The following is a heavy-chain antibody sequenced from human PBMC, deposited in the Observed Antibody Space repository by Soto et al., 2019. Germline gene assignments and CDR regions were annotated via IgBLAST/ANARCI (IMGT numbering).Heavy chain of an antibody. D-gene: IGHD2-15*01. J-gene: IGHJ4*02. CDR3: ARDSGHRDCSGGSCYSDY. CDR2: IYTGGTT. Sequence: EVQLVESGGGLVQPGGSLRLSCAASGFTVSSNHMSWVRQAPGKGLECVSVIYTGGTTNYADSVKGRFTISRDNSKNTLYLQMNSLRAEDTGVYYCARDSGHRDCSGGSCYSDYWGQGILVTVSS. CDR1: GFTVSSNH. V-gene: IGHV3-66*01.